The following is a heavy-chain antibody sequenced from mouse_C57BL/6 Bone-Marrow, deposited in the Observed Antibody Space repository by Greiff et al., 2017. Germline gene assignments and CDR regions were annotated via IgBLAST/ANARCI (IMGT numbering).Heavy chain of an antibody. Sequence: EVKLMESGGDLVKPGGSLKLSCAASGFTFSSYGMSWVRQTPDKRLEWVATISSGGSYTYYPDSVKGRFTISRDNAKNTLYLQMSSLKSEDTAMYYCARHYYDGSRDYWGQGTTLTVSS. V-gene: IGHV5-6*01. CDR1: GFTFSSYG. CDR3: ARHYYDGSRDY. J-gene: IGHJ2*01. CDR2: ISSGGSYT. D-gene: IGHD1-1*01.